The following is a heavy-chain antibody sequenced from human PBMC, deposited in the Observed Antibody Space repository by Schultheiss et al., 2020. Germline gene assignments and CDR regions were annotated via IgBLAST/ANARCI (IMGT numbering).Heavy chain of an antibody. Sequence: ASVKVSCKASGGTFSSYAISWVRQAPGQGLEWMGGINPHTGGTKYAQKFQGWVTMTRDTSISTAYMELSRLRSDDTAVYYCARDGSGSYRLDYWGQGTLVTVSS. CDR1: GGTFSSYA. J-gene: IGHJ4*02. V-gene: IGHV1-2*04. CDR3: ARDGSGSYRLDY. D-gene: IGHD3-10*01. CDR2: INPHTGGT.